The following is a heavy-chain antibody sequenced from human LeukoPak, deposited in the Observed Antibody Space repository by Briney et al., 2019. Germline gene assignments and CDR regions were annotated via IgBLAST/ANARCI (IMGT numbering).Heavy chain of an antibody. J-gene: IGHJ4*02. CDR1: GGTFSSYA. CDR2: IIPILGIA. Sequence: SVKVSCKASGGTFSSYAISWVRQAPGQGLEWMGRIIPILGIANYAQKFQGRVTITADKSTSTAYMELSSLRSEDTAVYYCANHTYYYDSSGYYLYWGQGTLVTVSS. D-gene: IGHD3-22*01. V-gene: IGHV1-69*04. CDR3: ANHTYYYDSSGYYLY.